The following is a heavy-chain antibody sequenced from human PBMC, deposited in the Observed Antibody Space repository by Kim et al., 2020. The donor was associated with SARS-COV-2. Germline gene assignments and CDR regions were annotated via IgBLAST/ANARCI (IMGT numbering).Heavy chain of an antibody. CDR3: ARIGPTYYDILTGYYPPVGAFDI. CDR2: IYYSGST. D-gene: IGHD3-9*01. J-gene: IGHJ3*02. V-gene: IGHV4-31*03. Sequence: SETLSLTCTVSGGSISSGGYYWSWIRQHPGKGLEWIGYIYYSGSTYYNPSLKSRVTISVDTSKNQFSLKLSSVTAADTAVYYCARIGPTYYDILTGYYPPVGAFDIWGQRTMFTVSS. CDR1: GGSISSGGYY.